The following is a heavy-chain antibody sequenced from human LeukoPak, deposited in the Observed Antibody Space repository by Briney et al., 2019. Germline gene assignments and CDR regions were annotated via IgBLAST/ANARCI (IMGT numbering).Heavy chain of an antibody. CDR3: ARGLGAAAGSFDY. CDR2: MNPNSGNT. Sequence: ASVKVSCKASGYTSTSYDINWVRQATGQGLEWMGWMNPNSGNTGYAQKFQGRVTITRNTSISTAYMELSSLRSEDTAVYYCARGLGAAAGSFDYWGQGTLVTVSS. J-gene: IGHJ4*02. CDR1: GYTSTSYD. D-gene: IGHD6-13*01. V-gene: IGHV1-8*03.